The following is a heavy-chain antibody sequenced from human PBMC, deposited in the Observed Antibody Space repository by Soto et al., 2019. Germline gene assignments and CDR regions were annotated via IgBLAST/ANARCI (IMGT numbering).Heavy chain of an antibody. CDR3: AKDRSFGIAVSGTSFDY. J-gene: IGHJ4*02. D-gene: IGHD6-19*01. Sequence: HPGGSLRLSCAASGFTFTSSAMSWVRQAPEKGLEWVSAISGSGGSTYLADSVKGRFTISRDNSKNTLYLQMNSLRVEDTAVYYCAKDRSFGIAVSGTSFDYWGQGTLVTVSS. V-gene: IGHV3-23*01. CDR1: GFTFTSSA. CDR2: ISGSGGST.